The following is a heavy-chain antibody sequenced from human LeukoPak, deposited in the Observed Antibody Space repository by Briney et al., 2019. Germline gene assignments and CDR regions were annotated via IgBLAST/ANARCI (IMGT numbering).Heavy chain of an antibody. CDR3: AKGIFTSIGWLRKDYGMDV. J-gene: IGHJ6*04. V-gene: IGHV3-30*18. D-gene: IGHD5-12*01. CDR1: IFTFSSYG. CDR2: ISYDGSNK. Sequence: GRSLRLSCAASIFTFSSYGMHWVRQAPGKGLEWVAVISYDGSNKYYADSVKGRFTISRDNSKNTLYLQMNSLRAEDTAVYYCAKGIFTSIGWLRKDYGMDVWGKGTTVTVSS.